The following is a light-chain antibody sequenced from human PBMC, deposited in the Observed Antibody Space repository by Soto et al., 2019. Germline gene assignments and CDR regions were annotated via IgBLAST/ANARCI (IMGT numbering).Light chain of an antibody. Sequence: QSVLTQSSSASASLGSSVKLTCTLSSGHSSYIIAWHQQQPGKAPRYLMKLEGSGSYNKGSGVPDRFSGSSSGADRYLTISNLQFEDEADYYCETWDSNTRVFGGGTQRTVL. V-gene: IGLV4-60*02. J-gene: IGLJ3*02. CDR3: ETWDSNTRV. CDR2: LEGSGSY. CDR1: SGHSSYI.